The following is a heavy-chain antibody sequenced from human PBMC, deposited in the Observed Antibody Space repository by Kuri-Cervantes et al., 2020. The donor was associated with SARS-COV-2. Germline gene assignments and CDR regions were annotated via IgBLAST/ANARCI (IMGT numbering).Heavy chain of an antibody. CDR1: GDTFTGYY. V-gene: IGHV1-2*02. J-gene: IGHJ6*03. Sequence: ASVKVSCKASGDTFTGYYMHWVRQAPGQGLEWMGWINPNSGGTNYAQKFQGRVTMTRDTSISTAYMELSRLRSDDTAVYYCARDGVVVVPAAIGVGALPFGPALYYYYYMDVWGKGTTVTVSS. CDR3: ARDGVVVVPAAIGVGALPFGPALYYYYYMDV. D-gene: IGHD2-2*01. CDR2: INPNSGGT.